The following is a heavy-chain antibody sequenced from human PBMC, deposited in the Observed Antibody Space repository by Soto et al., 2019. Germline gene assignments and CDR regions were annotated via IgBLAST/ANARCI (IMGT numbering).Heavy chain of an antibody. V-gene: IGHV3-33*01. J-gene: IGHJ6*02. CDR3: ARRQISPTPRVAASARGGIDV. Sequence: QVQLVESGGGVVQPGRSLRLSCAASGFNFNNYGMHWVRQAPGKGLEWVAVIWNDGNGYYYANSVKGLFTISRDNSKNTLYPQMSSLRAEDTAVYYCARRQISPTPRVAASARGGIDVWGQGTTVTVSS. D-gene: IGHD6-13*01. CDR2: IWNDGNGY. CDR1: GFNFNNYG.